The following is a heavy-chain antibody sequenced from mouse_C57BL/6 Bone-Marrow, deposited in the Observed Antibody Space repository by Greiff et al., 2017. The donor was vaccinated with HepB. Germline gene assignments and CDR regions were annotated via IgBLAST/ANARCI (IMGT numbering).Heavy chain of an antibody. J-gene: IGHJ3*01. V-gene: IGHV1-63*01. D-gene: IGHD6-1*01. CDR1: GYTFTNYW. CDR2: IYPGGGYT. CDR3: ARGPRFAY. Sequence: VQLQESGAELVRPGTSVKMSCKASGYTFTNYWIGWAKQRPGHGLEWIGDIYPGGGYTNYNEKFKGKATLTADKSSSTAYMQFSSLTSEDSAIYYCARGPRFAYWGQGTLVTVSA.